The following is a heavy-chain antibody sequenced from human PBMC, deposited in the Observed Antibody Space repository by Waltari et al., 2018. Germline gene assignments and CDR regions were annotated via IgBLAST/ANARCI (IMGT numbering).Heavy chain of an antibody. CDR2: VNQDGSEK. J-gene: IGHJ4*02. V-gene: IGHV3-7*01. CDR1: GFTFSRYW. Sequence: EVQLVESGGGLVLPGGSLRLSGAFSGFTFSRYWMNWVRQIPGKGLEWVANVNQDGSEKYYVDSVKGRFTISRDDAKNSLYLQMNSLRADDTAIYYCVRGTSTPGIDYWGQGTLVTVSS. D-gene: IGHD1-7*01. CDR3: VRGTSTPGIDY.